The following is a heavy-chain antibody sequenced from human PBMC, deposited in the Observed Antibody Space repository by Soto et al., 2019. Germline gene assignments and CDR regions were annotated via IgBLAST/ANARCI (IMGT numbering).Heavy chain of an antibody. D-gene: IGHD2-2*01. CDR3: ARAVPAALDAFDI. CDR1: GFTVSSNY. Sequence: EVQLLESGGGLVQPGGSLRLSCAASGFTVSSNYMSWVRQAPGKGLEWVSVIYSGGSTYYADSVKGRFTISRDNSKNTLYLQMNSLRAEDTAVYYCARAVPAALDAFDIWGQGTMVTVSS. CDR2: IYSGGST. J-gene: IGHJ3*02. V-gene: IGHV3-66*01.